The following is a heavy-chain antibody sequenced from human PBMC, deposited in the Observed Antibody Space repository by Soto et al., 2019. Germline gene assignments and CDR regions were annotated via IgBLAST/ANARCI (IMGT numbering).Heavy chain of an antibody. CDR1: GGSISSNKW. Sequence: SETLSLTCAAYGGSISSNKWWSWFRQPPPKRLEWIGEIYHSGSTNYNPSLTSRVTISLDKSKNQFSLKLTSVTAADSAVYYCARDDHIVVVPTSLGAMDVWGQGTTLTVSS. J-gene: IGHJ6*02. D-gene: IGHD2-2*01. CDR3: ARDDHIVVVPTSLGAMDV. V-gene: IGHV4-4*02. CDR2: IYHSGST.